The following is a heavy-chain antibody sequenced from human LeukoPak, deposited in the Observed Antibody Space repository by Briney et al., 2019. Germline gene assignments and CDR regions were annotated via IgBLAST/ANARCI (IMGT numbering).Heavy chain of an antibody. J-gene: IGHJ4*02. CDR1: GFTFSNSA. V-gene: IGHV3-23*01. CDR3: AKESASIVGATPFDY. CDR2: LSGSGITT. Sequence: GGSLRLSCAASGFTFSNSAMSWVRQAPGKGLEWVSTLSGSGITTYYADSVKGRFTISRDNSKNTLYLQMNSLRAEDTAVYYCAKESASIVGATPFDYWGQGTLVTVSS. D-gene: IGHD1-26*01.